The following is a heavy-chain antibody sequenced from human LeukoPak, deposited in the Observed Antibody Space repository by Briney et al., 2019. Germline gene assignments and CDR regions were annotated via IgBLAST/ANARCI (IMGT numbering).Heavy chain of an antibody. CDR1: GITLSNYG. CDR2: ISGSGGST. CDR3: AKRGVVIRVILVGFHKEAYYFDS. Sequence: GGSLRLSCRVSGITLSNYGMSWVRQAPGKGLEWVAGISGSGGSTKYADSVKGRFPISRDNPKNTLYLQMTSLRAEDTAVYFCAKRGVVIRVILVGFHKEAYYFDSWGQGALVTVSS. J-gene: IGHJ4*02. D-gene: IGHD3-22*01. V-gene: IGHV3-23*01.